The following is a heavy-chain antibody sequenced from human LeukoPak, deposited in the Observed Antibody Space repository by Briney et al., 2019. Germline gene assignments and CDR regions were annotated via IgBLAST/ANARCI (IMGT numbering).Heavy chain of an antibody. Sequence: SETLSLTCTVSGGSISSYYWSWIRQPPGKGLEWIGYTYYSGSTNYNPSLKSRVTISVDTSKNQFSLKLSSVTAADTAVYYCASSYGSGLDAFDIWGQGTMVTVSS. CDR3: ASSYGSGLDAFDI. V-gene: IGHV4-59*12. J-gene: IGHJ3*02. CDR1: GGSISSYY. D-gene: IGHD3-10*01. CDR2: TYYSGST.